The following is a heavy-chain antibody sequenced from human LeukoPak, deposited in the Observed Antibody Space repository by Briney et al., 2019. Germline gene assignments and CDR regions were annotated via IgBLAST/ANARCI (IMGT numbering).Heavy chain of an antibody. J-gene: IGHJ4*02. CDR3: ARGVAAAGGYFDY. CDR1: GGTFSSYA. Sequence: GASVKVSCKASGGTFSSYAISWVRQAPGQGLEWMGIINPSGGSTSYAQKFQGRVTMTRDTSTSTVYMELSSLRSEDTAVYYCARGVAAAGGYFDYWGQGTLVTVSS. CDR2: INPSGGST. D-gene: IGHD6-13*01. V-gene: IGHV1-46*01.